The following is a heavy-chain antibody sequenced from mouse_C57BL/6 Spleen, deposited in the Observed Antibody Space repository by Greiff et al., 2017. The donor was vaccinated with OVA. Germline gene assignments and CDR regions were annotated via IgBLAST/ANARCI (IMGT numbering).Heavy chain of an antibody. CDR2: INPNYGTT. CDR1: GYSFTDYN. CDR3: ARYYGSSHYYAMDY. Sequence: VQLKESGPELVKPGASVKITCKASGYSFTDYNMNWVKQSNGKSLEWIGVINPNYGTTRYNQKFKGKATLPVDQSSSTAYMQLNCLTSEDSAVYYCARYYGSSHYYAMDYWGQGTSVTVSS. J-gene: IGHJ4*01. D-gene: IGHD1-1*01. V-gene: IGHV1-39*01.